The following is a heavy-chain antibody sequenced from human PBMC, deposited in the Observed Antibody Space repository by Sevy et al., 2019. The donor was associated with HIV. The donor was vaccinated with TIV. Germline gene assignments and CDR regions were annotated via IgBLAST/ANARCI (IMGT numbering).Heavy chain of an antibody. V-gene: IGHV3-7*01. Sequence: GGSLRLSCASSGITFSESLMSWVRQAPGKGLGGGPSIRQDGSQKYYVDSVKGRFSISRDNAKNSLYLQMNSLRGDDTALYYCARVFSGSAPGFDYWGQGTLVTVSS. J-gene: IGHJ4*02. CDR3: ARVFSGSAPGFDY. CDR2: IRQDGSQK. D-gene: IGHD6-19*01. CDR1: GITFSESL.